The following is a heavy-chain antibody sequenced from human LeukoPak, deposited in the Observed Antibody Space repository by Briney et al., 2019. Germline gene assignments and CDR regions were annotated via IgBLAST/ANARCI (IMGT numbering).Heavy chain of an antibody. CDR1: GFTFSSYA. D-gene: IGHD6-6*01. CDR3: ARRSITAPGDFDY. V-gene: IGHV3-23*01. CDR2: IGGSGGST. Sequence: PGGSLRLSCAASGFTFSSYAMSWVRQAPGKGLEWVSAIGGSGGSTYYADSVKGRFTISRDNSKNALYLQMNSLRAEDTAVYYCARRSITAPGDFDYWGQGTLVTVSS. J-gene: IGHJ4*02.